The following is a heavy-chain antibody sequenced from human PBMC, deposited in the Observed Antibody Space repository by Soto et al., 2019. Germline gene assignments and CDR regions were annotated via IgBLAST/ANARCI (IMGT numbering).Heavy chain of an antibody. V-gene: IGHV4-4*07. D-gene: IGHD2-2*02. J-gene: IGHJ4*02. CDR1: GGSISIYY. CDR2: IYTSGST. CDR3: ARDPEGNCSSTSCYTVDY. Sequence: PSETLSLTCTVSGGSISIYYWSGIRHPAGKGREWIGRIYTSGSTNYNPSLKSRVTMSVDTSKNQFSLKLSSVTAADTAVYYCARDPEGNCSSTSCYTVDYWGQGTLVTVSS.